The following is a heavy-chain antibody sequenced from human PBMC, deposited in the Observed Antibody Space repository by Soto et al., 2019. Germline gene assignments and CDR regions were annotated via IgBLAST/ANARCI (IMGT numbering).Heavy chain of an antibody. CDR1: GGSISSSSYY. CDR2: IFYSGST. J-gene: IGHJ4*02. Sequence: SETLSLTCTVSGGSISSSSYYWGWIRQPPGKGLEWIGSIFYSGSTYYNPSLRSRVTISVDTSKNQFSLKLSSVTAADTAVYYCARGHHSSGYCLDYWGQGTLVTVSS. D-gene: IGHD3-22*01. V-gene: IGHV4-39*01. CDR3: ARGHHSSGYCLDY.